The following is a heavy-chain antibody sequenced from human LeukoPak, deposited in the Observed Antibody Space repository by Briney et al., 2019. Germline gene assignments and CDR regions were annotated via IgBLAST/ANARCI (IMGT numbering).Heavy chain of an antibody. J-gene: IGHJ3*02. Sequence: PGGSLRLSCAASGSTFSSYGMHWVRQAPGKGLEWVAVIWYDGSNKYYADSVKGRFTISRDNSKNTLYLQMNSLRAEDTAVYYCARPIRGYSGYDSLDAFDIWGQGTMVTVSS. CDR2: IWYDGSNK. V-gene: IGHV3-33*01. CDR1: GSTFSSYG. CDR3: ARPIRGYSGYDSLDAFDI. D-gene: IGHD5-12*01.